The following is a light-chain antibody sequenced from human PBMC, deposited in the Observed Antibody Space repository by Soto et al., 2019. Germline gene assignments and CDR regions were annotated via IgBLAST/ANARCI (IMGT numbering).Light chain of an antibody. J-gene: IGKJ4*01. CDR1: QHITTY. CDR2: AAS. V-gene: IGKV1-9*01. Sequence: DIQLTQSPSFLSASVGHRVTITSRASQHITTYLAWYQQKPGQAPKLLIYAASTLQSGVPSRFSGIGSGTEFTLTISSLQPEDFASYYCQQLNTYPPLTFGGGTKVEIK. CDR3: QQLNTYPPLT.